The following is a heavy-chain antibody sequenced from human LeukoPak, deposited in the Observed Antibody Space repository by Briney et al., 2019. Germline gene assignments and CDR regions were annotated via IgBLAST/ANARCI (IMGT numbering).Heavy chain of an antibody. D-gene: IGHD1-20*01. J-gene: IGHJ6*02. CDR3: AREMAINWYYGMDV. Sequence: SETLSLTCTVSGVSISSYYWSWIRQPPGKGLEWIGYIYYSGSTNYNPSLKGRVTISVDTSKNQFSLKLSSVTAADTAVYYCAREMAINWYYGMDVWGQGTTVTVSS. V-gene: IGHV4-59*01. CDR1: GVSISSYY. CDR2: IYYSGST.